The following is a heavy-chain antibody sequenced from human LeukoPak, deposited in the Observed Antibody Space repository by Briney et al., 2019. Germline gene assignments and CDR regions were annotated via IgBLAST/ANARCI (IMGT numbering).Heavy chain of an antibody. CDR3: ARQASYGDLIDY. CDR1: GYTFTGYW. D-gene: IGHD5-18*01. J-gene: IGHJ4*02. CDR2: TYPYDSDT. Sequence: GECLKISCKGSGYTFTGYWIGWVRQMPGKGLEWMGITYPYDSDTRYSPSFQGQVTISADKSISTAYLQWSSLRASDTAMYYCARQASYGDLIDYWGQGTLVTVSS. V-gene: IGHV5-51*01.